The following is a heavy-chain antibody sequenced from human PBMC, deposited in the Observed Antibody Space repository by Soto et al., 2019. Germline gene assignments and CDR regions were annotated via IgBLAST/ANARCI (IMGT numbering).Heavy chain of an antibody. J-gene: IGHJ4*02. CDR2: IYYSGST. Sequence: QVQLQESGPGLVKPSQTLSLTCTVSGGSISSGGYYWSWIRQHPGKGLEWIGYIYYSGSTYYNPSLKSWVTISVAQSKNQVPVRRISVPAADTAVYYCARGGGADGEGSWAQGTLVTVSS. V-gene: IGHV4-31*03. CDR3: ARGGGADGEGS. D-gene: IGHD3-10*01. CDR1: GGSISSGGYY.